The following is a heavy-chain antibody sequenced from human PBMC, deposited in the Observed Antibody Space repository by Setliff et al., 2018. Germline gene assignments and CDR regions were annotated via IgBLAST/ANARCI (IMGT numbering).Heavy chain of an antibody. CDR2: IYYSGST. Sequence: PSETLSLTCSVSGGAVSGDYWTWIRQPPGKGLEYIGYIYYSGSTYYNPSLKSRVTMSVDTSKNQFSLQLSSVTAADTAVYYCARVTGFLYMDVWGKGTTVTVSS. J-gene: IGHJ6*03. D-gene: IGHD3-3*01. CDR1: GGAVSGDY. CDR3: ARVTGFLYMDV. V-gene: IGHV4-59*04.